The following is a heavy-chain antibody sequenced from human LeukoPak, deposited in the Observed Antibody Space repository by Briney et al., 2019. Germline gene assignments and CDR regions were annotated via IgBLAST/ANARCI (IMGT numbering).Heavy chain of an antibody. Sequence: GGSLRLSCAASGFTFSIYSMNWVRQAPGKGLEWVSSISSSSSYIYYADSVKGRFTISRDNAKNSLYLQMNSLRAEDTAVYYCARVKDCSGGSCHSFDYWGQGTLVTVSS. D-gene: IGHD2-15*01. V-gene: IGHV3-21*01. CDR2: ISSSSSYI. J-gene: IGHJ4*02. CDR3: ARVKDCSGGSCHSFDY. CDR1: GFTFSIYS.